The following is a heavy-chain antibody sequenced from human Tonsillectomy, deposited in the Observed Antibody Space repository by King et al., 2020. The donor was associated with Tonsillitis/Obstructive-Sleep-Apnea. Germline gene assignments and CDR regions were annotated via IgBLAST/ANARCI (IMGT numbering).Heavy chain of an antibody. CDR1: GFTFSSYA. D-gene: IGHD3-16*01. V-gene: IGHV3-30*04. J-gene: IGHJ4*02. CDR3: ASSWGLXGAFDY. Sequence: VQLVESGGGVVQPGRSLRLSCAASGFTFSSYAMNWVRQAPGQGLEWVAVMSHDGSKKYYADSVKGRFTISRDNSKNTLYLQMNSLRVEDTAVYYCASSWGLXGAFDYWGQGILVTVSS. CDR2: MSHDGSKK.